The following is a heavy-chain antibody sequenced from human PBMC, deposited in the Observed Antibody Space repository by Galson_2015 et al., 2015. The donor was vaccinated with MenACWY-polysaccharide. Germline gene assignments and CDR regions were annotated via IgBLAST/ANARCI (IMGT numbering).Heavy chain of an antibody. J-gene: IGHJ6*02. CDR2: ISNSGNDM. D-gene: IGHD5-24*01. CDR1: GFRINTYY. Sequence: SLRLSCAASGFRINTYYMNWVRQTPGKGLEWVSSISNSGNDMQYTVSVRGRFTISRDIDKNSLFLQMNSLGVEDTAIYYCAKDFHNYGMDVWGHGTTVTVSS. V-gene: IGHV3-21*06. CDR3: AKDFHNYGMDV.